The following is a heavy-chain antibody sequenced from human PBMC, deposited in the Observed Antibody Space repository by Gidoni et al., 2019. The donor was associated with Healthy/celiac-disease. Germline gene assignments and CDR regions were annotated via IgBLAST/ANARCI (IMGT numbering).Heavy chain of an antibody. CDR3: TTRAAENYDSSGYYSDAEYFQH. Sequence: EVQLVESGGGLVKPGGSLRLSCAASGFTFSNAWMSWVRQAPGKGLEWVGRIKSKTDGGTTDYAAPVKGRFTISRDDSKNTLYLQMNSLKTEDTAVYYCTTRAAENYDSSGYYSDAEYFQHWGQGTLVTVSS. V-gene: IGHV3-15*01. CDR1: GFTFSNAW. CDR2: IKSKTDGGTT. J-gene: IGHJ1*01. D-gene: IGHD3-22*01.